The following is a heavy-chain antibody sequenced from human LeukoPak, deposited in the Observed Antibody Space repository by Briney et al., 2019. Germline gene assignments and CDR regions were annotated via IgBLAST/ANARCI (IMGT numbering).Heavy chain of an antibody. Sequence: PSETLSLTCAVYGGSFSGYYWSWIRQPPGKGLKWIGEINHSGSTNYNPSLKSRVTISVDTSKNQFSLKLSSVTAADTAVYYCARATRRMVRGVIITPYDYWGQGTLVTVSS. CDR2: INHSGST. D-gene: IGHD3-10*01. CDR1: GGSFSGYY. V-gene: IGHV4-34*01. CDR3: ARATRRMVRGVIITPYDY. J-gene: IGHJ4*02.